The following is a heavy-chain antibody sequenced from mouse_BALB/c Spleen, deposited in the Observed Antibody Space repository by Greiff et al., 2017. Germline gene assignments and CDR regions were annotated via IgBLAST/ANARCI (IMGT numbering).Heavy chain of an antibody. V-gene: IGHV5-12-1*01. CDR2: ISSGGGST. CDR1: GFAFSSYD. Sequence: DVMLVESGGGLVKPGGSLKLSCAASGFAFSSYDMSWVRQTPEKRLEWVAYISSGGGSTYYPDTVKGRFTISRDNAKNTLYLQMSSLKSEDTAMYYCARQIYGYDGGNYFDYWGQGTTLTVSS. J-gene: IGHJ2*01. D-gene: IGHD2-2*01. CDR3: ARQIYGYDGGNYFDY.